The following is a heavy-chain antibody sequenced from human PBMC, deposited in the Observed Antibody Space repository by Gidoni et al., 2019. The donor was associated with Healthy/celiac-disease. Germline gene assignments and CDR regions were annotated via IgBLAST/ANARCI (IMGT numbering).Heavy chain of an antibody. CDR2: IHPSGGST. J-gene: IGHJ4*02. D-gene: IGHD3-22*01. Sequence: QVQLVQSGAEVKKPGASVKVSCKASGYPFTSYYMHWVRQAPGQGLEWMGIIHPSGGSTSYAQKFQGRVTMTRDTSTSTVYMELSSLRSEDTAVYYCARTNYYDSSGQGSYFDYWGQGTLVTVSS. V-gene: IGHV1-46*03. CDR1: GYPFTSYY. CDR3: ARTNYYDSSGQGSYFDY.